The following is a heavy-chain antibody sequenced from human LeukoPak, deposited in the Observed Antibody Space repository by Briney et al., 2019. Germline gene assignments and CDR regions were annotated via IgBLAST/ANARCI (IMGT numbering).Heavy chain of an antibody. J-gene: IGHJ2*01. Sequence: GGSLRLSCEASGFSFSRHWMTWVRQAPGKGLEWVSYISSSGSTIYYADSVKGRFTISRDNAKNSLYLQMNSLRAEDTAVYYCARDPDYGDPTDWYFDLWGRGTLVTVSS. CDR3: ARDPDYGDPTDWYFDL. CDR2: ISSSGSTI. D-gene: IGHD4-17*01. CDR1: GFSFSRHW. V-gene: IGHV3-48*04.